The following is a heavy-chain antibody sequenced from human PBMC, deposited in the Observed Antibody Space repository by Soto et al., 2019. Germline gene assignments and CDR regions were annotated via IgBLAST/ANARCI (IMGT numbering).Heavy chain of an antibody. V-gene: IGHV4-4*07. Sequence: QVQLQESGPGLVKPSETLSLTCTVSGGSISSYYWSWIRQPAGKGLEWIGRIYTSGSTNYNPSLKSRVTMSVDTSKNQFSLKLSSVTAADTAVYYCARGSGYSSGWYGFFIFWFDPWGQGTLVTVSS. CDR2: IYTSGST. CDR1: GGSISSYY. D-gene: IGHD6-19*01. J-gene: IGHJ5*02. CDR3: ARGSGYSSGWYGFFIFWFDP.